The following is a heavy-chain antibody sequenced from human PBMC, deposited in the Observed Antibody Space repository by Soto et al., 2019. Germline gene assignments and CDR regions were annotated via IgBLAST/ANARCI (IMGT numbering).Heavy chain of an antibody. V-gene: IGHV1-46*01. J-gene: IGHJ6*02. CDR3: ARDKAVTTAYYYGMDV. D-gene: IGHD4-4*01. Sequence: ASVKVSCKASGYTFTSYYMHWVRQAPGQGLEWMGIINPSGGSTSYAQKFQGRVTMTRDTSTSTVYMELSSLRSEDTAVYYCARDKAVTTAYYYGMDVWGQGTTVTV. CDR1: GYTFTSYY. CDR2: INPSGGST.